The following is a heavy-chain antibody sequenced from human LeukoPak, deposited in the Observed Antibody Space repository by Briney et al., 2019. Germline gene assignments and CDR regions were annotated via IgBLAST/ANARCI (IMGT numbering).Heavy chain of an antibody. Sequence: PGGSLRLSCAASGFIFDDYDMNWVRQAPGKGLEWVSHINWNGNTIGYGDSVKGRFTISRDNAKNSLYLQMNSLRAEDTAVYYCAKSPRVVVITADYWGQGTLVTVSS. CDR3: AKSPRVVVITADY. D-gene: IGHD3-22*01. V-gene: IGHV3-20*04. J-gene: IGHJ4*02. CDR1: GFIFDDYD. CDR2: INWNGNTI.